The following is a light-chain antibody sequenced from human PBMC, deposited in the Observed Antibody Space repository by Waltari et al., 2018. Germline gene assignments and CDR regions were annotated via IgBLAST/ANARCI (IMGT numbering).Light chain of an antibody. V-gene: IGLV1-40*01. J-gene: IGLJ2*01. CDR1: SSNIAAGYD. Sequence: QSVLTQPPSVSGPPGQRVTISCTGSSSNIAAGYDVHWYHQLPGTSPNLLLYGNSNRPSGXPDRFSGSKSGTSASLAITGLQAEDEADYYCQSYDSSLSGSVFGGGTKLTVL. CDR3: QSYDSSLSGSV. CDR2: GNS.